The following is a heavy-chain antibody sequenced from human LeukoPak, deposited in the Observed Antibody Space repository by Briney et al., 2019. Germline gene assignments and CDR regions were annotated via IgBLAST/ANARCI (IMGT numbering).Heavy chain of an antibody. V-gene: IGHV3-48*04. CDR3: ALLHYYDSSGYFDAFDI. CDR2: ISSSSSTI. Sequence: GGSLRLSCAASGFTFSSYSMNWVRQAPGKGLEWVSYISSSSSTIYYADSVKGRFTISRDNAKNSLYLQMNSLRAEDTAVYYCALLHYYDSSGYFDAFDIWGQGTMVTVSS. CDR1: GFTFSSYS. J-gene: IGHJ3*02. D-gene: IGHD3-22*01.